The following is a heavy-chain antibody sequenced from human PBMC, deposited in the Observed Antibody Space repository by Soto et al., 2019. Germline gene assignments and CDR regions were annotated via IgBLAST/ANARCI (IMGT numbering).Heavy chain of an antibody. CDR1: GYTFTDYF. V-gene: IGHV1-2*04. CDR3: ATGRGHGDPTPNFDY. D-gene: IGHD4-17*01. CDR2: INPNSGGT. J-gene: IGHJ4*02. Sequence: QVQLVQSGAEVKKPGASVKVSCKAAGYTFTDYFMHWVRQAPGQGLEWMGWINPNSGGTNYAQKFQGWVTMTWDTSISAAYMELRRLTSDDTAVYYCATGRGHGDPTPNFDYWGQGTLVIVSS.